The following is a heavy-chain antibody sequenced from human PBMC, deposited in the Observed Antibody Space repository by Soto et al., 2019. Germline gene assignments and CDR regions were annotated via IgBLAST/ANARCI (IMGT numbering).Heavy chain of an antibody. CDR1: GYTFTSYG. D-gene: IGHD2-15*01. Sequence: ASVKVSCKASGYTFTSYGISWVRQAPGQGLEWMGWISAYNGNTNYAQKLQGRVTMTTDTSTSTAYMELRSLRSDDTAMYYCARGIVVVAASYYFDYWGQGTLVTVSS. CDR3: ARGIVVVAASYYFDY. J-gene: IGHJ4*02. V-gene: IGHV1-18*01. CDR2: ISAYNGNT.